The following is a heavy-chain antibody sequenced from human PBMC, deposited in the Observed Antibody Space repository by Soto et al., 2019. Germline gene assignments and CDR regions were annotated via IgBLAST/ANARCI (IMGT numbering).Heavy chain of an antibody. Sequence: GASVKVSCKASGGTFSSYAISWVRQAPGQGLEWMGGIIPIFGTANYAQKFQGRVTITADESTSTAYMELSSLRSEDTAVYYCARWGYNLKYYFDYWGQGTLVTVSS. CDR2: IIPIFGTA. CDR3: ARWGYNLKYYFDY. V-gene: IGHV1-69*13. D-gene: IGHD1-1*01. J-gene: IGHJ4*02. CDR1: GGTFSSYA.